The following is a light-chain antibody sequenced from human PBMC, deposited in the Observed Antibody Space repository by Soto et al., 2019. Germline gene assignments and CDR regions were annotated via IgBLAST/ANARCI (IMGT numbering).Light chain of an antibody. CDR3: SAYTCRSTLGG. Sequence: QSALTQPASVSGSPGQSITISCTGTSSDVGGYNYVSWYQQHPGKAPKLMIYDVSNRPSGVPHRFSGSQYSNTSALSISGLQAEDEAAYYCSAYTCRSTLGGFGGETKLTVL. J-gene: IGLJ2*01. CDR2: DVS. V-gene: IGLV2-14*01. CDR1: SSDVGGYNY.